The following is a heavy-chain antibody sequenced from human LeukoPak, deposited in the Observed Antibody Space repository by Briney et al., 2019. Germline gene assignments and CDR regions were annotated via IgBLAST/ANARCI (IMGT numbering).Heavy chain of an antibody. D-gene: IGHD6-13*01. Sequence: ASVKVSCKASGYTFTSYGFSWVRQATGQGLEWMGWMNPNNGKAGYAQKFQGRVTMTRNTSISTAYMELSSLRSEDTAVYYCARGGAAAGWDILFDYWGQGTLVTVSS. V-gene: IGHV1-8*02. J-gene: IGHJ4*02. CDR3: ARGGAAAGWDILFDY. CDR1: GYTFTSYG. CDR2: MNPNNGKA.